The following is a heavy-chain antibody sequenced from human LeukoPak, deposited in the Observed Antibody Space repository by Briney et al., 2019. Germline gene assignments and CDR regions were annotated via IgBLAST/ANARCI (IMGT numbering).Heavy chain of an antibody. CDR3: ARVPALRVVTTPTYFDL. V-gene: IGHV4-59*01. D-gene: IGHD2-21*02. CDR2: FSYTGST. CDR1: GDSISSYY. J-gene: IGHJ4*02. Sequence: SETLSLTCTVSGDSISSYYWNWIRQPPGKGLEWIGYFSYTGSTDYNPSLRSRVTISVDTSKNQFSLKLNSVTAADTAVYYCARVPALRVVTTPTYFDLWGLGTLVSVSS.